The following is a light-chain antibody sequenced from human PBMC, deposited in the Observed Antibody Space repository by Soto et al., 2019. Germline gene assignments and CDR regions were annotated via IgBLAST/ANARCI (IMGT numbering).Light chain of an antibody. CDR1: QYISSN. CDR2: DAT. V-gene: IGKV3D-15*01. Sequence: IVMTQSTATLSESPGEGVTLSCRASQYISSNLAWYQQKPGQPPRLLIYDATSRATGIPSRFSGSGSGTDFTLTIISLQSEDFAVYFCQQYHDWPPLTFGGGTKVEIK. CDR3: QQYHDWPPLT. J-gene: IGKJ4*01.